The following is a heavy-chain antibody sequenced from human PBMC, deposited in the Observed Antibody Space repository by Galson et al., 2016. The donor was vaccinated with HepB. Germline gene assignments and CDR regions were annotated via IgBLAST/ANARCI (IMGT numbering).Heavy chain of an antibody. CDR1: GFTFGHYG. J-gene: IGHJ4*02. D-gene: IGHD1-14*01. CDR3: ARVPQFQPFFDS. CDR2: VSWNSGNI. Sequence: SLRLSCPASGFTFGHYGMHWVRQVPGKGLEWVSGVSWNSGNIGYADSVQGRFTISRDNAKNSRYLQMKSLRSEDTTLYYCARVPQFQPFFDSWGQGALVTVSS. V-gene: IGHV3-9*01.